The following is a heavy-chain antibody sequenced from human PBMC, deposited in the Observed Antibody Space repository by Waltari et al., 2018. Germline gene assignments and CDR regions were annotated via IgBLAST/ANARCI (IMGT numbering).Heavy chain of an antibody. J-gene: IGHJ2*01. Sequence: QVVLXESGPGLVKPSGTLSLTXAVSGGSIGXYNWWSWIRQTPGKGLEWIGEIFHNGNXNYHPSLKXRLTXSVXTSXXXFXLRLASVTXXDTAXYYCARRGTAXSWFFDFXGRGTLVAVXS. CDR3: ARRGTAXSWFFDF. CDR2: IFHNGNX. CDR1: GGSIGXYNW. V-gene: IGHV4-4*02. D-gene: IGHD1-1*01.